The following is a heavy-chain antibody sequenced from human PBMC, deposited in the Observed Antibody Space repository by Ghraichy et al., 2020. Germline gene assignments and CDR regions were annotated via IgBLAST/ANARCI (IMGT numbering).Heavy chain of an antibody. J-gene: IGHJ4*01. CDR3: ARDLGGYSRSSDNSVGPTERDY. D-gene: IGHD5-12*01. CDR2: ISFDESEK. V-gene: IGHV3-30*03. CDR1: GFRFRGYA. Sequence: GESLNISCAASGFRFRGYAMHWVRQAPGKGLEWVAVISFDESEKFYADSVKGRFTISRDNSRDMLYLQVSGLRREDTAVYYCARDLGGYSRSSDNSVGPTERDYWGQGTLVTVSS.